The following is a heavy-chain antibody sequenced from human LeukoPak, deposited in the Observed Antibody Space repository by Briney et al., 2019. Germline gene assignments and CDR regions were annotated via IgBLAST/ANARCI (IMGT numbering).Heavy chain of an antibody. CDR3: ASDWSLAY. J-gene: IGHJ4*02. D-gene: IGHD2-8*02. CDR2: IISDGTVT. Sequence: GGSLRLSCAASGFTFSSYWMHWVRQAPGKGLVWVSRIISDGTVTDYADSVKGRFTISRDNAKNTLYLQMNSLRAEDTAVCYCASDWSLAYWGQGALVTVSS. V-gene: IGHV3-74*01. CDR1: GFTFSSYW.